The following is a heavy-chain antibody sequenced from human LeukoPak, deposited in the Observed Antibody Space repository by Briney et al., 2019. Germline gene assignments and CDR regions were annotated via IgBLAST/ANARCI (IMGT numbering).Heavy chain of an antibody. J-gene: IGHJ5*02. D-gene: IGHD2-15*01. CDR3: AGCSGGSCYDWFDA. CDR2: IYYSGST. V-gene: IGHV4-59*01. CDR1: GGSISSYY. Sequence: PSETLSLTCTVSGGSISSYYWSWIRQPPGKGLEWIGYIYYSGSTNYNPSLKSRVTISVDTSKNQFSLKLSSVTAADTAVYYCAGCSGGSCYDWFDAWGQGPLVTVSS.